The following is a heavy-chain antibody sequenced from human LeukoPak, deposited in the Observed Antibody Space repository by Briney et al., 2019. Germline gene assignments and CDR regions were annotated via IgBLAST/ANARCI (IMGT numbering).Heavy chain of an antibody. CDR2: IYPGDSDT. Sequence: GESLKISRKGSGYRFTSYSFGWSRQMPGEGLEWMGIIYPGDSDTRYSPSFQGQVTISADKSISTAYLQWSSLKASDTAMYYCERTYSYDDTKYVDYWARGTLVTVSS. V-gene: IGHV5-51*01. J-gene: IGHJ4*02. D-gene: IGHD3-22*01. CDR1: GYRFTSYS. CDR3: ERTYSYDDTKYVDY.